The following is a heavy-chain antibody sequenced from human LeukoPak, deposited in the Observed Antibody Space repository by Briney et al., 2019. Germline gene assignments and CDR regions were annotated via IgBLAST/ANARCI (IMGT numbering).Heavy chain of an antibody. Sequence: GRSLRLSCAASGFTFDDYAMHWVRQAPGKGLEWVSGISWNSGSIGYADSVKGRFTISRDNDKNSLYLQMNSLRAEDTALYYCAAIARKGYWGQGTLVTVSS. CDR1: GFTFDDYA. J-gene: IGHJ4*02. CDR2: ISWNSGSI. CDR3: AAIARKGY. V-gene: IGHV3-9*01. D-gene: IGHD6-13*01.